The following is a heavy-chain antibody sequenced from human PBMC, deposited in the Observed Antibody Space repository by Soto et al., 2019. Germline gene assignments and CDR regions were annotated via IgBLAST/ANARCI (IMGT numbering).Heavy chain of an antibody. Sequence: QLQLQESGPGLVKPSETLSLTCTVSGGSISSSSYYWGWIRQPPGKGLEWIGSIYYSGSTYYNPSLKSRVTISVDTSKNQCSLKLSSVTAADTAVYYCARHESGGCYYDWYFDLWGRGTLVTVSS. CDR1: GGSISSSSYY. D-gene: IGHD1-26*01. CDR3: ARHESGGCYYDWYFDL. CDR2: IYYSGST. V-gene: IGHV4-39*01. J-gene: IGHJ2*01.